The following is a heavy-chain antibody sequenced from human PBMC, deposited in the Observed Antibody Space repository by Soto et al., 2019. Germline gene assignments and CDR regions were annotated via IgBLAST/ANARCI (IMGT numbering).Heavy chain of an antibody. Sequence: QVQLQQWGAGLLKPSETLSHTCAVYGGSFSGYYWSWIRQPPGKGLEWIGEINHSGSTNYNPSLKSRVTISVDTSKNQFSLKLSSVTAADTAVYYCARGGYYYGSGSQVDYWGQGTLVTVSS. D-gene: IGHD3-10*01. CDR1: GGSFSGYY. V-gene: IGHV4-34*01. CDR2: INHSGST. J-gene: IGHJ4*02. CDR3: ARGGYYYGSGSQVDY.